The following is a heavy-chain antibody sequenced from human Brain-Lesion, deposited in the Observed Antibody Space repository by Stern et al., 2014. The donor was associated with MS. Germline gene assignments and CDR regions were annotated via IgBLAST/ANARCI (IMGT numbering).Heavy chain of an antibody. CDR1: GYTFTGYY. CDR3: ATYYYDSTGYNDF. V-gene: IGHV1-2*04. CDR2: IHPKRGGT. Sequence: QVQLVQSGAEVPKPGASVKVSCTASGYTFTGYYLHWVRQAPGHGLERMGWIHPKRGGTNDAQKFQGWVTMTRDTSINTAYMELSRLRSDDTAVYYCATYYYDSTGYNDFWGQGTLVTGSS. J-gene: IGHJ4*02. D-gene: IGHD3-22*01.